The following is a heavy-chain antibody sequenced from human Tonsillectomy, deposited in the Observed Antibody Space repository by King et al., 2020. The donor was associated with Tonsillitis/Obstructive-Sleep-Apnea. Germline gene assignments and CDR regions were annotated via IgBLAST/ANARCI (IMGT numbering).Heavy chain of an antibody. Sequence: QLQESGPGLVKPSETLSLTCTVSGDSINSYYWSWIRQPPGKGLEWIGYISYSGNTNYNPSLKSRVTISIDTSKNQFSLKLRSMTAADTAVYYCAGSKGSGSYFDYWGQGTLVTVSS. CDR2: ISYSGNT. D-gene: IGHD3-3*01. V-gene: IGHV4-59*01. CDR3: AGSKGSGSYFDY. J-gene: IGHJ4*02. CDR1: GDSINSYY.